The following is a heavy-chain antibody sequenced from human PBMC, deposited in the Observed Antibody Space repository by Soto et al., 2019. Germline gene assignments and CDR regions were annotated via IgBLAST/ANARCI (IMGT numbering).Heavy chain of an antibody. Sequence: PSETLSLPCTVSGGSISSGYYWSWIRQHPVKGLEWIGYIYYSGNTYYNPSLKSRVSISLDTSKSQFSLKLDSVTAADTAVYYCARDAPGALGGPNSRDVWGQGTTVTVSS. J-gene: IGHJ6*02. V-gene: IGHV4-31*03. CDR1: GGSISSGYY. CDR2: IYYSGNT. D-gene: IGHD3-3*02. CDR3: ARDAPGALGGPNSRDV.